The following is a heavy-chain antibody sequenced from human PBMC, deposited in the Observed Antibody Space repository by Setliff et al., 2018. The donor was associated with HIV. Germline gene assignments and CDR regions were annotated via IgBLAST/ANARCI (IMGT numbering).Heavy chain of an antibody. Sequence: AGGSLRLSCAASGFAFSTYGMHWVRQAPGKGLEWVAFIQYDGKRIYYVGSVKGRFTISRDNAKNSLYLQMDSLRAEDTAVYYCARAYYHHSGAYWSTDYYYSYIDVWGKGTTVTVSS. J-gene: IGHJ6*03. CDR1: GFAFSTYG. CDR3: ARAYYHHSGAYWSTDYYYSYIDV. CDR2: IQYDGKRI. D-gene: IGHD3-22*01. V-gene: IGHV3-30*02.